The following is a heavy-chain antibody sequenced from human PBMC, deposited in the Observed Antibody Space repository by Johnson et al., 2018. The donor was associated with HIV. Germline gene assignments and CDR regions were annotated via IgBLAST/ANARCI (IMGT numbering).Heavy chain of an antibody. D-gene: IGHD3-22*01. Sequence: VQLVESGGDLVQSGGSLRLSCAVSGISVSVNYMSWVRQAPGKGLEWVSLIDSGGTTNYEDSVKGRFTISRDNSKNTVYLQMSSLRAEDTAVYHCARDQDWGYYDSTAFDIWGQGTMVTVSS. CDR1: GISVSVNY. J-gene: IGHJ3*02. V-gene: IGHV3-66*01. CDR2: IDSGGTT. CDR3: ARDQDWGYYDSTAFDI.